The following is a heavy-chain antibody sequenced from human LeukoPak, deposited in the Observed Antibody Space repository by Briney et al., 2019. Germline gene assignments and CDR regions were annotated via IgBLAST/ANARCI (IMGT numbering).Heavy chain of an antibody. CDR3: ARGGKLWFGEEDV. D-gene: IGHD3-10*01. V-gene: IGHV4-31*03. J-gene: IGHJ6*04. Sequence: SETLSLTCTVSGGSLSSGDYYWSWIRQHPGKGLEWIGYIYHSGSTYYNPSLKSRVTISVDTSKNQFSLKLSSVTAADTAVYYCARGGKLWFGEEDVWGKGTTVTVSS. CDR1: GGSLSSGDYY. CDR2: IYHSGST.